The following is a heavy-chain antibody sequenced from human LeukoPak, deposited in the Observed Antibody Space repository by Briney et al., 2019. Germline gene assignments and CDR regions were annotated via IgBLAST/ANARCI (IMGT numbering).Heavy chain of an antibody. CDR3: ARARWQLVPYFDS. CDR1: VYTFTDYY. D-gene: IGHD6-6*01. J-gene: IGHJ4*02. Sequence: ASVNVSCKASVYTFTDYYMHWVRQAPGQGLEWMGWINPNSGGTNFAQKFQGRVAMTRDTSISTAYMELGILRSDATAVYYCARARWQLVPYFDSWGQGTLVTVSS. V-gene: IGHV1-2*02. CDR2: INPNSGGT.